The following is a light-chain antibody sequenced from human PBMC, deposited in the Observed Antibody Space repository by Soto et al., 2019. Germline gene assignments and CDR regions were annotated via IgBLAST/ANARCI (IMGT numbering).Light chain of an antibody. J-gene: IGLJ3*02. CDR2: RND. CDR3: AAWDDGLGRWV. Sequence: QLVLTQPPSASGTPGQRVTISCSGSSSDIGRNYVYWYQQLPGTAPKLLIYRNDERPSGVPDRFSGSKSGTSASLALSGLRSEDEADYYCAAWDDGLGRWVFGGGTKLTVL. CDR1: SSDIGRNY. V-gene: IGLV1-47*01.